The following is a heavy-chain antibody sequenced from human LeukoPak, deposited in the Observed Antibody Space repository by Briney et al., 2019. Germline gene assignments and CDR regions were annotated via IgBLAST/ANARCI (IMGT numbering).Heavy chain of an antibody. D-gene: IGHD3-3*01. V-gene: IGHV4-39*01. CDR2: IYYSGST. J-gene: IGHJ4*02. Sequence: SETLSLTCAVSGDSSSSSINYWGWIRQPPGKGLEWIGSIYYSGSTYYNPSLKSRVTISVDTSKNQFSLKLSSVTAADTAVYYCARANTYYDFWSGYYPYYFDYWGQGTLVTVSS. CDR1: GDSSSSSINY. CDR3: ARANTYYDFWSGYYPYYFDY.